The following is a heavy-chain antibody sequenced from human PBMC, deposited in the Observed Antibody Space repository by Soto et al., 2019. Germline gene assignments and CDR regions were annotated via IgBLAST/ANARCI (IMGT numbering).Heavy chain of an antibody. CDR1: GFTFSSYW. V-gene: IGHV3-74*01. J-gene: IGHJ4*02. D-gene: IGHD1-1*01. CDR2: INSDGSST. CDR3: ARTSYWNDLDY. Sequence: GGSLRLSCAASGFTFSSYWMHWVRQAPGKGLVWVSRINSDGSSTSCADSVKGRFTISRDNAKNTLYLQMNSLRAGDTAVYYCARTSYWNDLDYWGQGTLVTVSS.